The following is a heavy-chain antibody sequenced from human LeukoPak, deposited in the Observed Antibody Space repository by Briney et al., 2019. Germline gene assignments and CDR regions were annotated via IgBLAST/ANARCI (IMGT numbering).Heavy chain of an antibody. Sequence: SETLSLTCTVSGGSISSSSYYWGWIRQPPGKGLEWIGSIYYSGSTYYNPSLKSRVTISVDTSKNQFSLKLSSVTAADTAVYYCARERDYYDSSGYYPPSHWFDPWGQGTLVTVSS. D-gene: IGHD3-22*01. V-gene: IGHV4-39*07. CDR3: ARERDYYDSSGYYPPSHWFDP. J-gene: IGHJ5*02. CDR1: GGSISSSSYY. CDR2: IYYSGST.